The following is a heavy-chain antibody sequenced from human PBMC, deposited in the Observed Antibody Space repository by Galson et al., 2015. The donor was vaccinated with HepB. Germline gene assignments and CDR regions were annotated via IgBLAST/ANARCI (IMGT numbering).Heavy chain of an antibody. V-gene: IGHV1-18*03. CDR3: ARDAPGIAAAGYFDY. J-gene: IGHJ4*02. Sequence: SVTASCKASGYTFSNYGFSWVRQAPGQGLEWMGWISAYNGNTNYAEKFQGRVTMTTDTSTSTAYMELRNLRSDDMAVYYCARDAPGIAAAGYFDYWGQGTLVTVSS. CDR2: ISAYNGNT. D-gene: IGHD6-13*01. CDR1: GYTFSNYG.